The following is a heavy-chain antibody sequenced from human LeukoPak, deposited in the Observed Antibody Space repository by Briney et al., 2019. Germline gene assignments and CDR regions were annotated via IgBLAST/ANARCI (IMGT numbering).Heavy chain of an antibody. CDR3: VRGTGSFGS. CDR1: GDSVSSNSAA. V-gene: IGHV6-1*01. CDR2: TYFRSKWYN. D-gene: IGHD7-27*01. Sequence: SQTLSLTCAISGDSVSSNSAAWNWIRQSPSRGLEWLGRTYFRSKWYNDYAVSVKSRISISADTSKSHFSLQLSSVTPDDTAVYYCVRGTGSFGSWGQGTLVTVSS. J-gene: IGHJ4*02.